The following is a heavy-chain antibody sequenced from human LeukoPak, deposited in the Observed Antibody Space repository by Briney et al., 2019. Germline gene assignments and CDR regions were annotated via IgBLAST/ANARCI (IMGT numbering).Heavy chain of an antibody. V-gene: IGHV1-2*06. Sequence: ASVKVSCKASGYTFTGYYMHWVRQAPGQGLEWMGRINPNSGGTNSAQKFQGRVTMTRDTSISTAYMELSRLRSDDTAVYYCARADTVTTSPFDYWGQGTLVTVSS. D-gene: IGHD4-11*01. CDR2: INPNSGGT. CDR3: ARADTVTTSPFDY. J-gene: IGHJ4*02. CDR1: GYTFTGYY.